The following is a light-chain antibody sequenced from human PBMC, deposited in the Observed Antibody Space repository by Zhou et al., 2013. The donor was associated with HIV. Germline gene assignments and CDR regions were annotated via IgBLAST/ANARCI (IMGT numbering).Light chain of an antibody. CDR3: QQYNSYTWT. J-gene: IGKJ1*01. Sequence: DIQLTQSPSLLSASVGDRVTITCRATPAIDTYLAWYQQKPGRGPKLLIYDASDLESGVPSRFSGRRSGTEFTLTISSLQPDDFATYYCQQYNSYTWTFGQGTKVEIK. V-gene: IGKV1-27*01. CDR1: PAIDTY. CDR2: DAS.